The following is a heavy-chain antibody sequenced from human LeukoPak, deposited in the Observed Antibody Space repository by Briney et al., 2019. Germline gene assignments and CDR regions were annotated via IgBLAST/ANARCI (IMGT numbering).Heavy chain of an antibody. V-gene: IGHV3-11*06. Sequence: GGYLRLSCAASGFSFSDHYMSWLRQAPGKGLEWGSCISSSSTNRDYAESVKGRFTISRDNAKNSLYLQMNSLRAEDTAVYYCAREGIVVVAAAAGALDAFDIWGQGTMVTVSS. CDR2: ISSSSTNR. J-gene: IGHJ3*02. CDR3: AREGIVVVAAAAGALDAFDI. CDR1: GFSFSDHY. D-gene: IGHD2-2*01.